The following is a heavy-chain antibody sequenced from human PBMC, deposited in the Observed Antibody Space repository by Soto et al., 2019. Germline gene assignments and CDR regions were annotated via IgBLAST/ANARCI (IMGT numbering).Heavy chain of an antibody. CDR3: ARHKGYYDFWSGPEEYYYYYYMDV. CDR1: GGSISSSSYY. CDR2: IYYSGST. Sequence: SETLSLTCTVSGGSISSSSYYWGWIRQPPGKGLEWIGSIYYSGSTYYNPSLKSRVTISVDTSKNQFSLKLSSVTAADTAVYYCARHKGYYDFWSGPEEYYYYYYMDVWGKGTTVTVSS. V-gene: IGHV4-39*01. D-gene: IGHD3-3*01. J-gene: IGHJ6*03.